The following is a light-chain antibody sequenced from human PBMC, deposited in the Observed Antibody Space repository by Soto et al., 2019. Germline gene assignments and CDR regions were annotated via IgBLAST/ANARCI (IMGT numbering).Light chain of an antibody. Sequence: QAVVTQEPSRTVSPGGTVTLTCASSTGAVTSGYYPNWFQQKPGQAPRALIYNTENKHSWTPARCSGSLLGGKAVLTLSGVQPEDEAEYYCLLYCGGTDGVFGGGTKLTVL. CDR3: LLYCGGTDGV. J-gene: IGLJ3*02. CDR1: TGAVTSGYY. V-gene: IGLV7-43*01. CDR2: NTE.